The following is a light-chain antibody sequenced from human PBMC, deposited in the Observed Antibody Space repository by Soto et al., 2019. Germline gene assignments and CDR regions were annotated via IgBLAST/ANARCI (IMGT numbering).Light chain of an antibody. CDR3: QQSENGPLT. CDR2: DAS. V-gene: IGKV1-33*01. Sequence: DIQMTQSPSSLSASVGDRITITCQASQDINKYLNWYQQKLGKAPKLLIYDASNLQRGVPSRFRGSGSGTHFSLSISSLQPEDIATYYCQQSENGPLTFGGGTKVESK. J-gene: IGKJ4*01. CDR1: QDINKY.